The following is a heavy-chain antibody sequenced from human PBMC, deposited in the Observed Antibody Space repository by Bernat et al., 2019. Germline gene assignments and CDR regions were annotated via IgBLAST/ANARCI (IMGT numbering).Heavy chain of an antibody. CDR1: GESFSTYY. CDR3: ARGASNTWFDP. Sequence: QVQLQQWGAGLLKPSETLSLTCAVYGESFSTYYWSWIRQPLGKGLEWIGEINHSGSTNYNPSLKSRVTISVDTSKNQFSLKLSSVTAADTAVYYCARGASNTWFDPWGQGTLVTVSS. J-gene: IGHJ5*02. CDR2: INHSGST. V-gene: IGHV4-34*02.